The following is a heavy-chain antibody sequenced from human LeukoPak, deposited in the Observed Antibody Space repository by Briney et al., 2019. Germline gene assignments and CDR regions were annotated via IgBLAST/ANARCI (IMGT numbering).Heavy chain of an antibody. CDR1: GFSFTDYP. Sequence: GGSLRLSCATSGFSFTDYPMNWVRQPPGKGLEWVSGIIGSGNSAYYADSVKGRFTISRDNSKNTLFLQMNSLRAEDTAVYYCAKETKYTSGWLTIDYWGQGTLVTVSS. CDR3: AKETKYTSGWLTIDY. J-gene: IGHJ4*02. D-gene: IGHD6-19*01. V-gene: IGHV3-23*01. CDR2: IIGSGNSA.